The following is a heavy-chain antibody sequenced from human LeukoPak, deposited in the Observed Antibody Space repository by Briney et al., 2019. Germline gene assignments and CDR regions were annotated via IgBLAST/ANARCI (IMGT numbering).Heavy chain of an antibody. Sequence: SETLSLTCTVSGGSVSSGSHYWSWIRQPPGKGLEWIGYIYYSGSTNYNPSLKSRVTISVDTSKNQFSLRLTSVTAADTAVYYCARRDYYDSSFDYWGQGTLVTVPS. V-gene: IGHV4-61*01. CDR3: ARRDYYDSSFDY. D-gene: IGHD3-22*01. J-gene: IGHJ4*02. CDR2: IYYSGST. CDR1: GGSVSSGSHY.